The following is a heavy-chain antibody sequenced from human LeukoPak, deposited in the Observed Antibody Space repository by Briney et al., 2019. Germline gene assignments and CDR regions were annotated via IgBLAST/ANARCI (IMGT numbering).Heavy chain of an antibody. CDR1: GFTFSSYS. V-gene: IGHV3-21*01. J-gene: IGHJ4*02. CDR3: ARDRGCSGGSCYPDY. Sequence: PGGSLRLSCAASGFTFSSYSMNWARQAPGKGLEWVSSISSSSSYIYYADSVKGRFTISRDNAKNSLYLQMNSLRAEDTAVYYCARDRGCSGGSCYPDYRGQGTLVTVSS. CDR2: ISSSSSYI. D-gene: IGHD2-15*01.